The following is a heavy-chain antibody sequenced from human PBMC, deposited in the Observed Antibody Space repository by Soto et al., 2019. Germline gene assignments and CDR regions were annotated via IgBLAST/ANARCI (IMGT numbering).Heavy chain of an antibody. Sequence: PSETLSLTCAFYGGSFSGYYWSWIRQPPGKGLEWIGEINHSGSTNYNPSLKSRVTISVDTSKNQFSLKLSSVTAADTAVYYCARGLAYYDILTGYSNPYYYYYMDVWGKGTTVS. CDR1: GGSFSGYY. CDR3: ARGLAYYDILTGYSNPYYYYYMDV. J-gene: IGHJ6*03. V-gene: IGHV4-34*01. CDR2: INHSGST. D-gene: IGHD3-9*01.